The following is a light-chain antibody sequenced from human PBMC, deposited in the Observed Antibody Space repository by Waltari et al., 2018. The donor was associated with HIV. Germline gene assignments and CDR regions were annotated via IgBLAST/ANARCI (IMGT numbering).Light chain of an antibody. J-gene: IGLJ7*01. V-gene: IGLV1-47*01. CDR1: TSNIGSNY. CDR2: GLN. Sequence: QSVLTQPPSASGTPGPGVTISCSGRTSNIGSNYVHWYQHLPGTAPKLLIYGLNERPSGVSDRFSGSKSGTSASLAISGLRSEDEGDYSCAAWDDSLGGPVFGGGTQLTVL. CDR3: AAWDDSLGGPV.